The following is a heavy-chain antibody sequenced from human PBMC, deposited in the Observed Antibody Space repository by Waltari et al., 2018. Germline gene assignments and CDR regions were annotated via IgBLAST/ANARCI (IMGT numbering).Heavy chain of an antibody. J-gene: IGHJ6*02. CDR2: MNPNSGNT. V-gene: IGHV1-8*01. D-gene: IGHD2-8*01. CDR1: GYTFTSSD. CDR3: ARALISGAFYYYYGMDV. Sequence: QVQLVQSGAEVKKPGASVKVSCKASGYTFTSSDTNWVRQATGQGLEWVGWMNPNSGNTGYAQKFQGRVTMTSNTSTSTASMELSSLRSEDTAVYYCARALISGAFYYYYGMDVWGQGTTVTVSS.